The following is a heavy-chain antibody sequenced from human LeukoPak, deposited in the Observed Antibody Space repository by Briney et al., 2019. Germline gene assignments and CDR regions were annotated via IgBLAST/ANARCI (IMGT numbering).Heavy chain of an antibody. V-gene: IGHV1-18*01. Sequence: ASVKVSCKASGYTFTSYGISWVRQAPGQGLEWMGWISAYNGNTNYAQKLQGRVTMTTDTSTSTAYMELRSLRSDDTAVYYCARVKGSGSYHNVDDYWGQGTLDSVST. CDR1: GYTFTSYG. J-gene: IGHJ4*02. D-gene: IGHD3-10*01. CDR2: ISAYNGNT. CDR3: ARVKGSGSYHNVDDY.